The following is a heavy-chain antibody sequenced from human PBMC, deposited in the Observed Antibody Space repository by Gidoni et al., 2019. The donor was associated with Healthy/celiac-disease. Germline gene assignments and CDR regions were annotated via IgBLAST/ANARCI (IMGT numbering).Heavy chain of an antibody. CDR1: GYTFTSYG. D-gene: IGHD4-17*01. V-gene: IGHV1-18*01. CDR2: IRDYNGNT. CDR3: ARDTFDYGDYGNYYYGMDV. Sequence: QVQLVQSGAEVKKPGASVKVSCKASGYTFTSYGISWVRQAPGQGLEWMGWIRDYNGNTNYAQKLQGRVTMTTDTSTSTAYMELRSLRSDDTAVYYCARDTFDYGDYGNYYYGMDVWGQGTTVTVSS. J-gene: IGHJ6*02.